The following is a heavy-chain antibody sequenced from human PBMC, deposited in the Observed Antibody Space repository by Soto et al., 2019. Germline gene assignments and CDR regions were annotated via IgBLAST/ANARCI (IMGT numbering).Heavy chain of an antibody. CDR2: ISANGGTT. Sequence: GGSLRLSCVASGFTFSSYAMSWVRKAPGKGLEWVSAISANGGTTYYVDSVKGRFTISRDNSKNTLYLQVNSLTAEDTAVYYCAKDILGLTGVDYWGQGTLVTVSS. CDR3: AKDILGLTGVDY. V-gene: IGHV3-23*01. J-gene: IGHJ4*02. D-gene: IGHD7-27*01. CDR1: GFTFSSYA.